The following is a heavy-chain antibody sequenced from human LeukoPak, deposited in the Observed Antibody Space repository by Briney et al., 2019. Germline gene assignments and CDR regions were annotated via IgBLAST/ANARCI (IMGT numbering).Heavy chain of an antibody. CDR2: ISGSGGST. D-gene: IGHD3/OR15-3a*01. CDR1: GFTFSSYA. CDR3: AKVATWTHFDY. J-gene: IGHJ4*02. Sequence: GGSLRLSCAASGFTFSSYAMSWVRQAPGKGLEWVSAISGSGGSTYYADSVKGRFSISRDNSKNTLYLQISSLRVEDTAVYYCAKVATWTHFDYWGQGILVTVSS. V-gene: IGHV3-23*01.